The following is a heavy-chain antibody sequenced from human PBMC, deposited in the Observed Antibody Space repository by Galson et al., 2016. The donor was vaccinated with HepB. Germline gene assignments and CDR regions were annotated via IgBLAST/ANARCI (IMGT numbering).Heavy chain of an antibody. Sequence: SVKVSCKASGYTFISSYIHWVRQAPGQGLEWMGVIDPSGGTTTYTHKFRGRLSMTSDTSTATVYMEVSSLRKEDTAVYYCARSGCSSSTCPVYYFDYWGQGSL. J-gene: IGHJ4*02. CDR1: GYTFISSY. CDR3: ARSGCSSSTCPVYYFDY. CDR2: IDPSGGTT. V-gene: IGHV1-46*01. D-gene: IGHD2-2*01.